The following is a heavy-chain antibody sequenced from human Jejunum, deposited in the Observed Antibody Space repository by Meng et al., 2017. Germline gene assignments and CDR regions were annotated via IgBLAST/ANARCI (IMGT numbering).Heavy chain of an antibody. CDR3: AKNNWFDP. CDR2: ISHSGDA. V-gene: IGHV4-34*01. CDR1: CGSFSSYY. Sequence: VTLQPSDTLSLPCVVSCGSFSSYYWSWIRQPPGKGLEWIGEISHSGDAKYNPSLMSRVTISADTSKNQFSLKLTSVTAADTAVYYCAKNNWFDPWGQGTLVTVSS. J-gene: IGHJ5*02.